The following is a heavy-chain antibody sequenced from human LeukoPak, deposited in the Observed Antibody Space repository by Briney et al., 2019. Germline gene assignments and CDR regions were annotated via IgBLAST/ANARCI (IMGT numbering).Heavy chain of an antibody. CDR2: IYPGDSDT. CDR1: GYSFSTHW. J-gene: IGHJ4*02. D-gene: IGHD3-22*01. CDR3: ARLSFNYYDRSAYQGSYFDF. V-gene: IGHV5-51*01. Sequence: TGESLKISCKVSGYSFSTHWIGWVRQMPGKGLEWMGIIYPGDSDTRYNPSFQGQVTISADKSISTAYLQWSSLKASDTAMYYCARLSFNYYDRSAYQGSYFDFWGRGTLVTVSS.